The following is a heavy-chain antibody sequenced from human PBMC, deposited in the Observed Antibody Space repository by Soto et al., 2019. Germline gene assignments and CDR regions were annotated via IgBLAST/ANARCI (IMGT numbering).Heavy chain of an antibody. J-gene: IGHJ5*02. V-gene: IGHV4-4*07. Sequence: SETLSLTCTVSGGAINSYYWTWIRQPAGKGLEWIGRIYSSGSTKYNPSLQSRVTMSLDTSKNQFSLRLTSVTAADTAVYYCARGQRFSDWFDPWGQGTLVTVSS. CDR3: ARGQRFSDWFDP. D-gene: IGHD3-3*01. CDR2: IYSSGST. CDR1: GGAINSYY.